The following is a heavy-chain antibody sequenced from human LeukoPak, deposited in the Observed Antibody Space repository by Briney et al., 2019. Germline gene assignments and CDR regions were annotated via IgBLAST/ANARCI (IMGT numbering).Heavy chain of an antibody. CDR1: GFTFSSYA. D-gene: IGHD3-22*01. Sequence: GRSLRLSCAASGFTFSSYAMHWVRQAPGKGLEWVAVISYDGSNKYYADSVKGRFTISRDNSKNTLYLQMNSLRAEDTAVYYCARGYYYDSSGYYNNDAFDTWGQGTMVTVSS. CDR2: ISYDGSNK. J-gene: IGHJ3*02. V-gene: IGHV3-30-3*01. CDR3: ARGYYYDSSGYYNNDAFDT.